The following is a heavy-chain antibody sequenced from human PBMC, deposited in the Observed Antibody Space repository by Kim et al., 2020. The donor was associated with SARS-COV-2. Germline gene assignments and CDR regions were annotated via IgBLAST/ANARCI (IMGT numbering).Heavy chain of an antibody. D-gene: IGHD1-26*01. CDR3: ARLLRVGPTKELDY. CDR1: GYSFTNYW. CDR2: INPGDSNI. J-gene: IGHJ4*02. V-gene: IGHV5-51*01. Sequence: GESLKISCKGSGYSFTNYWIAWVRQMPGKGLEWMGIINPGDSNIKYSPSFQGHVTISADKSIGTAYLQWSSLKASDTAMYFCARLLRVGPTKELDYWGQGTLVTVSS.